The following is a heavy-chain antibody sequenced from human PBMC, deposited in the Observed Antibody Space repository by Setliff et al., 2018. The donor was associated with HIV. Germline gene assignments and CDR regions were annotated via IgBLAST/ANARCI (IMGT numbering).Heavy chain of an antibody. J-gene: IGHJ6*03. Sequence: SETLSLTCTVSGGSISSYYWSWIRQPPGKGLEWIGYIYYSGSTYYNPSLKSRAAISVDTSKNQISLKLSSVTAADTAVYYCASLDGSESPYIYYYYMDVWGKGTAVTVSS. CDR1: GGSISSYY. CDR2: IYYSGST. D-gene: IGHD3-10*01. CDR3: ASLDGSESPYIYYYYMDV. V-gene: IGHV4-59*08.